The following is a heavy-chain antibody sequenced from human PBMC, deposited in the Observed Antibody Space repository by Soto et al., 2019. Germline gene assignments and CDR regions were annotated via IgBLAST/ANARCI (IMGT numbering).Heavy chain of an antibody. Sequence: QVQLVQSGAEVKKPGSSVKVSCKASGGTFSSYAISWVRQAPGQGLEWMGGIIPIFGTANYAQKFQGRATITADESTSTAYMELSSLRSEDTAVYYCARGDSGYDRASYYYYGMDVWGQGTTVTVSS. CDR1: GGTFSSYA. J-gene: IGHJ6*02. D-gene: IGHD5-12*01. CDR3: ARGDSGYDRASYYYYGMDV. V-gene: IGHV1-69*01. CDR2: IIPIFGTA.